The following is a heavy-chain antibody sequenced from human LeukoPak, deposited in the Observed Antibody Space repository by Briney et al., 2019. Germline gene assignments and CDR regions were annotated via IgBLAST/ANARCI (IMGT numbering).Heavy chain of an antibody. J-gene: IGHJ4*02. CDR3: ARHLGSGWFFRGGFDY. D-gene: IGHD6-19*01. CDR1: GGSISSYY. V-gene: IGHV4-59*08. Sequence: SETLSLTCTVSGGSISSYYWSWIRQPLGKGLEWIGYIYYSGSTNYNPSLKSRVTISVDTSKNQFSLKLSSVTAADTAVYYCARHLGSGWFFRGGFDYWGQGTLVTVSS. CDR2: IYYSGST.